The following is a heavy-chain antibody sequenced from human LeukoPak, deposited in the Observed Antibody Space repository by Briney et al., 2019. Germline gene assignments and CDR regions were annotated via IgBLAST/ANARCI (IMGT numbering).Heavy chain of an antibody. CDR1: GFTFSSYG. CDR3: AKWILSLGGYFDY. V-gene: IGHV3-30*18. D-gene: IGHD5-18*01. J-gene: IGHJ4*02. Sequence: GGSLRLSCAASGFTFSSYGMHWVRQAPGKGLEWVAVISYDGSNKYYADSVKGRFTISRDNSKNTLYLQMNSLRAEDTAVYYCAKWILSLGGYFDYWGQGTLVTVSS. CDR2: ISYDGSNK.